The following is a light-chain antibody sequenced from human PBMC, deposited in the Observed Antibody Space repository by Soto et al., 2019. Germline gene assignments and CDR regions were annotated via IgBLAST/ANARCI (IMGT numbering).Light chain of an antibody. V-gene: IGKV1-39*01. Sequence: DIQLTQSPSSLSASVGDRVTITCRASQSMSDSLNWYQQKSGKAPKLLIYSASSLESGVPSRFSGSGSGTDFTLTISSLQPKDFGTYFCQQSYSNSYTFGQGTTLEIK. CDR2: SAS. J-gene: IGKJ2*01. CDR3: QQSYSNSYT. CDR1: QSMSDS.